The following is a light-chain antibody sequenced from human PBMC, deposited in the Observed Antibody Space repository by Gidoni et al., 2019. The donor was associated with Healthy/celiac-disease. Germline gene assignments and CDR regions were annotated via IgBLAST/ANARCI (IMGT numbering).Light chain of an antibody. Sequence: DIQMTQSPSPLSASVGDRVTITCRASQSISSWLAWYQQKPGKAPKLLIYKASSLESGVPSRFSGSGSGTEFTLTISSLQPDDFATYYCQQYNSRTFXXXTKVEIK. CDR1: QSISSW. CDR3: QQYNSRT. J-gene: IGKJ1*01. V-gene: IGKV1-5*03. CDR2: KAS.